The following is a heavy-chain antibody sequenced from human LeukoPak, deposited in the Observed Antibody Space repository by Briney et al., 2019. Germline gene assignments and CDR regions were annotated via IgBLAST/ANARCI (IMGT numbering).Heavy chain of an antibody. CDR1: GFAFNTYS. J-gene: IGHJ4*02. Sequence: GGSLRLSCAASGFAFNTYSMNWVRQAPGKGLEWVSYIRSDSNIIYYADSVKGRFTMSRDNGKNSLYLQMNSLRVEDTAVYFCARVQAGKWDFDYWGQGTLVTVSS. V-gene: IGHV3-48*01. CDR2: IRSDSNII. D-gene: IGHD2-8*01. CDR3: ARVQAGKWDFDY.